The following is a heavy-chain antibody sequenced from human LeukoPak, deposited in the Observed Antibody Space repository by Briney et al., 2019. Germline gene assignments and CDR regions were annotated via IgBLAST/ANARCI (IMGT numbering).Heavy chain of an antibody. Sequence: SETLSLTCTVSGGSISSGSYYWSWIRQPAGKGLEWIGRIHTSGNTNYNPSLKSRVTISVDTSKNQFSLKLSSVTAADTAVYYCASTQVWPNLYFDYWGQGTLVTVSS. CDR2: IHTSGNT. V-gene: IGHV4-61*02. CDR1: GGSISSGSYY. J-gene: IGHJ4*02. CDR3: ASTQVWPNLYFDY. D-gene: IGHD5-18*01.